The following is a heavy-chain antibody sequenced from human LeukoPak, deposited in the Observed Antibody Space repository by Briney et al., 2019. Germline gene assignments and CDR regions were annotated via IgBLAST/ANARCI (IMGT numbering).Heavy chain of an antibody. CDR2: IYYSGST. J-gene: IGHJ4*02. V-gene: IGHV4-39*07. CDR3: AREITGNY. D-gene: IGHD3-10*01. CDR1: GGSISSSSYY. Sequence: SETLSLTCTVSGGSISSSSYYWGWIRQPPGKGLEWIGSIYYSGSTYYNPYLKSRVTISVDTSKDQFSLKLSSVTAADTAVYYCAREITGNYWGQGTLVTVSS.